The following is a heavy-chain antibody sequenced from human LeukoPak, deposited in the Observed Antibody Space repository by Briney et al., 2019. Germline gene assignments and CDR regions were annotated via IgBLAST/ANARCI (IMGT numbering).Heavy chain of an antibody. V-gene: IGHV1-8*01. Sequence: GASVKVSCKASGYTFTSYDINWVRQATGQGLEWMGWMNPNSGNTGYAQKFQGRVTMTRNTSISTAYLELSSLRSEDTAVYYCAKVGTVAGTFYAAFHVWGQGTVVTVSS. CDR2: MNPNSGNT. CDR3: AKVGTVAGTFYAAFHV. CDR1: GYTFTSYD. D-gene: IGHD6-19*01. J-gene: IGHJ3*01.